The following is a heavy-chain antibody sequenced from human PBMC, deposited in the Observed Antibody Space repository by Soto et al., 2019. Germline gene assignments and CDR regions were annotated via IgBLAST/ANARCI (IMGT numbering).Heavy chain of an antibody. CDR1: GYTFTSYG. D-gene: IGHD3-22*01. J-gene: IGHJ3*02. CDR2: ISAYNGNT. CDR3: AREAPGDYYDSSGSSDAFDI. V-gene: IGHV1-18*01. Sequence: ASVKVSCKASGYTFTSYGISWVRQAPGQGLEWVGWISAYNGNTNYAQKLQGRVTMTTDTSTSTAYMELRSLRSDDTAVYYCAREAPGDYYDSSGSSDAFDIWGQGTMVTVSS.